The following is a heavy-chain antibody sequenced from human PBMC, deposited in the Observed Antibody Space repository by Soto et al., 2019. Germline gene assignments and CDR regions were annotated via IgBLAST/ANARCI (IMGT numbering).Heavy chain of an antibody. D-gene: IGHD2-2*01. CDR3: ARVPTP. CDR2: IYHSGST. V-gene: IGHV4-30-2*01. Sequence: SETLSLTCAVSGCSLSSGGYSWSWIRQPPGKGLEWIGYIYHSGSTYYNPSLKSRVTISVDRSKNQFSLKLSSVTAADTAVYYCARVPTPWGQGTLVTVSS. J-gene: IGHJ5*02. CDR1: GCSLSSGGYS.